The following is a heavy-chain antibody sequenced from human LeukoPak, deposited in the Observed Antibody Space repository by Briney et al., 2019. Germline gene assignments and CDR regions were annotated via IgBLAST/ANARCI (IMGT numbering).Heavy chain of an antibody. D-gene: IGHD3-3*01. CDR1: ESTFDHA. V-gene: IGHV3-9*01. CDR2: IGWNSART. CDR3: ARVSLRFLEYSYFDY. J-gene: IGHJ4*02. Sequence: GGSLRLSCTASESTFDHAMHWVRQTPGKGLEWVSGIGWNSARTGYADSVRGRFTISRDNAKNSLYLQMNSLRAEDTAVYYCARVSLRFLEYSYFDYWGQGTLVTVSS.